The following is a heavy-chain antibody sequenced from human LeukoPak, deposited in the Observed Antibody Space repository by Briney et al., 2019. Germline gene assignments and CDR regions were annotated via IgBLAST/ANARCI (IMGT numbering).Heavy chain of an antibody. Sequence: PSETLSLTCTVSGGSVSSSSYYWGWIRQPPGKGLEWIGYIYYSGSTNYNPSLKSRVTISVDTSKNQFSLKLSSVTAADTAVYYCATKYYGMDVWGQGTTVTVSS. J-gene: IGHJ6*02. V-gene: IGHV4-61*01. CDR3: ATKYYGMDV. CDR2: IYYSGST. CDR1: GGSVSSSSYY.